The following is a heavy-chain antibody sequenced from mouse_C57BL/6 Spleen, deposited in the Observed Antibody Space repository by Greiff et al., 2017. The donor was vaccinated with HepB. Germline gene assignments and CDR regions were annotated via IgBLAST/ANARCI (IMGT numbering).Heavy chain of an antibody. J-gene: IGHJ3*01. CDR3: VRQGYYYGSSLAY. D-gene: IGHD1-1*01. CDR2: IRSKSNNYAT. V-gene: IGHV10-1*01. CDR1: GFSFNTYA. Sequence: GGGLVQPKGSLKLSCAASGFSFNTYAMNWVRQAPGKGLEWVARIRSKSNNYATYYADSVKDRFTISRDDSESMLYLQMNNLKTEDTAMYYCVRQGYYYGSSLAYWGQGTLVTVSA.